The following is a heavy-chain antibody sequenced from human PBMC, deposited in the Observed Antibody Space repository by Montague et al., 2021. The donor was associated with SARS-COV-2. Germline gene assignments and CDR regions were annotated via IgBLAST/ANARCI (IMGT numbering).Heavy chain of an antibody. J-gene: IGHJ4*02. D-gene: IGHD6-13*01. CDR1: GDSVAINAPT. CDR3: ARDPRYSLSWSFDY. Sequence: CAISGDSVAINAPTCSSVKHSPSLSLDWLRMTYSRSKWYYDYAVSVKSRMTISPDTSKNQFSLQLSSVTPEDRAVYYCARDPRYSLSWSFDYWGQGTLVTVSS. CDR2: TYSRSKWYY. V-gene: IGHV6-1*01.